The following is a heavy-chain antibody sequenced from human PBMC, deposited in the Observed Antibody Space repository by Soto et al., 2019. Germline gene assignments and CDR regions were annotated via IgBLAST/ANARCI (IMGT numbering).Heavy chain of an antibody. CDR3: AREGSGYNL. V-gene: IGHV1-69*13. J-gene: IGHJ1*01. CDR1: GGTFSSYA. D-gene: IGHD5-12*01. Sequence: ASVKVSCKASGGTFSSYAISWVRQAPGQGLEWMGGIIPIFGTANYAQRFRGRLTITADESTNTVYLELIDLRSEDTAVYYCAREGSGYNLWGQGTQVTVSS. CDR2: IIPIFGTA.